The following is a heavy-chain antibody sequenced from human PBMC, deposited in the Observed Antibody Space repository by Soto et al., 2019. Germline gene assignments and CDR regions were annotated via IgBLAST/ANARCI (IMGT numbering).Heavy chain of an antibody. J-gene: IGHJ4*02. D-gene: IGHD1-1*01. CDR1: AGSISSYY. Sequence: LETLSLTCTVSAGSISSYYWSWIRQPPGRGLEWIGYIYYSGSTNYNPSLKSRVTISVDTSKNQFSLKLSSETAADTAVYYCARRYGYSFDYWGQGTLVTVAS. CDR2: IYYSGST. V-gene: IGHV4-59*08. CDR3: ARRYGYSFDY.